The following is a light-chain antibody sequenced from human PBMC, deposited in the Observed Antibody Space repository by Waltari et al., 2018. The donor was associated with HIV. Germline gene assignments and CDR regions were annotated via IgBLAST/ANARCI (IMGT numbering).Light chain of an antibody. CDR1: NIETKS. J-gene: IGLJ3*02. CDR2: YDS. V-gene: IGLV3-21*04. Sequence: SYVLTQPPSVSVAPGKTASITCGGNNIETKSVHWNQQKPGQAPVLFIYYDSDRPSGIPERFSGSNSGNPATLTITRVEAGDEADYFCQVWDPTTDHMVFGGGTKLTVL. CDR3: QVWDPTTDHMV.